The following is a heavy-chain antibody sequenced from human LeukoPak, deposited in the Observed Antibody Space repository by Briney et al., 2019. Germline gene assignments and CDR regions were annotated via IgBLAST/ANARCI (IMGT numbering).Heavy chain of an antibody. CDR1: GYTFTSYG. J-gene: IGHJ6*03. Sequence: GASVKVSCKASGYTFTSYGISWVRQAPGQGLEWMGWISAYNGNTNYAQKLRGRVTMTTDTSTSTAYMELRSLRSDDTAVYYCATSTPLTTSYYYYYMDVWGKGTTVTVSS. D-gene: IGHD3-22*01. V-gene: IGHV1-18*01. CDR3: ATSTPLTTSYYYYYMDV. CDR2: ISAYNGNT.